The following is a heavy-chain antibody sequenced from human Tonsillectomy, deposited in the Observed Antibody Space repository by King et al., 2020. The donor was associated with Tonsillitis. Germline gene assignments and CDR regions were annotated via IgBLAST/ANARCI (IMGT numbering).Heavy chain of an antibody. CDR1: GFTFSSYG. Sequence: QLVQSGGGVVQPGRSLRLSCAASGFTFSSYGMHWVRQAPGKGLEWVAVISYDGSNKYYVDSVKGRFTISRDNSKNTLYLQMNSLRAEDTAVYYCAKEDCSSTSCYIPDYYYYAMAVWGQGTTVTVSS. CDR2: ISYDGSNK. V-gene: IGHV3-30*18. D-gene: IGHD2-2*02. J-gene: IGHJ6*02. CDR3: AKEDCSSTSCYIPDYYYYAMAV.